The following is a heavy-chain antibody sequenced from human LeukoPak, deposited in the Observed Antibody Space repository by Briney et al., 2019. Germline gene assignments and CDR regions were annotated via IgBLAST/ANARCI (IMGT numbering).Heavy chain of an antibody. Sequence: PGGSLRLSCAASGFTFSNYEMNWVRQAPGKGLEWVSYISSSGSTIYYADSVKGRFTISRDNAKNSLYLQMNSLRAEDTALYYCAQDYSGYDLSAGYWGQGTLVTVSS. D-gene: IGHD5-12*01. CDR3: AQDYSGYDLSAGY. CDR1: GFTFSNYE. CDR2: ISSSGSTI. J-gene: IGHJ4*02. V-gene: IGHV3-48*03.